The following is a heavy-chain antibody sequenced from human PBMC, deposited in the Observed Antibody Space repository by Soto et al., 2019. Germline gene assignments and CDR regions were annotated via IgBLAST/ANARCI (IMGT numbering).Heavy chain of an antibody. CDR3: VPYYYDSSGYYLDY. J-gene: IGHJ4*02. V-gene: IGHV1-69*13. CDR2: IIPIFGTA. D-gene: IGHD3-22*01. Sequence: ASVKVSCKASGGTFSSYAISWVRQAPGQGLEWMGGIIPIFGTANYAQKFQGRVTITADESTSTAYMELSSLRSEDTAVYYCVPYYYDSSGYYLDYWGQGTLVTVSS. CDR1: GGTFSSYA.